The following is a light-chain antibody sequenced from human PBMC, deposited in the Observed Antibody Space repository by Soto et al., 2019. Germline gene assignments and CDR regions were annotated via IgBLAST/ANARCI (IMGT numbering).Light chain of an antibody. V-gene: IGKV3-20*01. CDR1: QTITNSY. J-gene: IGKJ5*01. CDR2: GAS. Sequence: EIVLTQSPGTLSLSQGERATLSCRASQTITNSYLAWYQQKPGQAHRLLIYGASSGATGNPDRFSGSGSATDFTLPISRLEPEDFAVYYCQQYGSSPITFGQGTRLEIK. CDR3: QQYGSSPIT.